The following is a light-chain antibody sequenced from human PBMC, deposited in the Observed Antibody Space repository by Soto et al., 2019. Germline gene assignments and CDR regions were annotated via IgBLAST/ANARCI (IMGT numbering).Light chain of an antibody. CDR2: RNN. CDR3: AAWDDSLSAPWV. J-gene: IGLJ3*02. V-gene: IGLV1-47*01. Sequence: QAVVTQPPSASGTPGQRVTISYSGSSSKIGSNYVYWYQQLPGTAPKLLIYRNNQRPSGVPDRFSGSKSGTSASLAISGLRSEDEADYYCAAWDDSLSAPWVFGGGTKLTVL. CDR1: SSKIGSNY.